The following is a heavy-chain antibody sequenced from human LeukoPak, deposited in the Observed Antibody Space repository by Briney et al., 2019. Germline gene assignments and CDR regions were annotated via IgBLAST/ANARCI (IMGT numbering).Heavy chain of an antibody. Sequence: ASVKVSCKASGYTFTSYDINWVRQATGQGLEWMGWMNPNSGNTGYAQKFQGRVTMTRNTSISTAYMELSSLRSEDTAVYYCARGRTAAAGTRPPYFQHWGQGTLVTVSS. CDR2: MNPNSGNT. D-gene: IGHD6-13*01. J-gene: IGHJ1*01. V-gene: IGHV1-8*01. CDR1: GYTFTSYD. CDR3: ARGRTAAAGTRPPYFQH.